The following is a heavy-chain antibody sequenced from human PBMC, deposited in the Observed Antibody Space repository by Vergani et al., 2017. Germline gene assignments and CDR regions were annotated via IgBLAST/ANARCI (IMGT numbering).Heavy chain of an antibody. CDR2: MNPNSGNT. CDR3: ARSTDYPDDYVSSDYFRRTLDV. CDR1: GYTFTSYD. D-gene: IGHD4/OR15-4a*01. V-gene: IGHV1-8*01. Sequence: QVQLVQSGAEVKKPGASVKVSCKASGYTFTSYDINWVRQATGQGLEWMGWMNPNSGNTGYAQKFQGRVTMTRNTSISTAYMELSRLSFEDAAVYYCARSTDYPDDYVSSDYFRRTLDVWGKGTTVTVS. J-gene: IGHJ6*03.